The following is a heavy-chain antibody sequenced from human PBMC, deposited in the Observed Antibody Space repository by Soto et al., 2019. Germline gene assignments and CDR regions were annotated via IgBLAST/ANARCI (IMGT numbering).Heavy chain of an antibody. D-gene: IGHD1-7*01. Sequence: GESLKISCEGSGYSFTSYWIGWVRQMPGKGLEWMGIIYPGDSDTRYSPSFQGQVTISADKSISTAYLQWSSLKASDTAMYYCARLIRLELRGLHWFETWGQGTLVNVSS. J-gene: IGHJ5*02. CDR3: ARLIRLELRGLHWFET. CDR2: IYPGDSDT. CDR1: GYSFTSYW. V-gene: IGHV5-51*01.